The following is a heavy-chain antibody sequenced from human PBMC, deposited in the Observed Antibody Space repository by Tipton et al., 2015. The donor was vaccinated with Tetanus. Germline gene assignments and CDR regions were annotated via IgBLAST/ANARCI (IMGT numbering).Heavy chain of an antibody. V-gene: IGHV3-33*01. CDR1: GFIFSSYG. CDR2: SWYDGTDQ. J-gene: IGHJ4*02. Sequence: SGFIFSSYGIHWVRQAPGRGLEWVAVSWYDGTDQYYADSVKGRFTLSRDNSKNTLYLEMNSLRAEDTALYYCAREADCSGGSCFSGDFDNWGQGTQVTVSS. D-gene: IGHD2-15*01. CDR3: AREADCSGGSCFSGDFDN.